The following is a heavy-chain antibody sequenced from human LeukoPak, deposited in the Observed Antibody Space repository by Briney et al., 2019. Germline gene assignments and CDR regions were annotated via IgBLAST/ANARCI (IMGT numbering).Heavy chain of an antibody. CDR1: GFTFSSYS. CDR2: ISSSSSYI. V-gene: IGHV3-21*01. CDR3: AVFLEWQGATYYGMDV. Sequence: GGSLRLSCAASGFTFSSYSMNWVRQAPGKGLEWVSSISSSSSYIYYADSVKGRFTISRDNAKNSLYLQMNSLRDEDTAVYYCAVFLEWQGATYYGMDVWGQGTTVTVSS. J-gene: IGHJ6*02. D-gene: IGHD3-3*01.